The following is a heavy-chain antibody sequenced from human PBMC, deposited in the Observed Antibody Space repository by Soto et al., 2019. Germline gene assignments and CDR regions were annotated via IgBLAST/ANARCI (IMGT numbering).Heavy chain of an antibody. Sequence: EVQLVESGGGLVQPGGTLRLSCAASGFAFSGYWMSWVRQAPGKGLEGVANIKQDGSGKYYVDSVKGRFTISRDNAKNSLYLQLNSLRVEDTAVYYCAIATSVDAYWGQGTLVTVSS. V-gene: IGHV3-7*01. CDR1: GFAFSGYW. J-gene: IGHJ4*02. CDR2: IKQDGSGK. CDR3: AIATSVDAY. D-gene: IGHD5-12*01.